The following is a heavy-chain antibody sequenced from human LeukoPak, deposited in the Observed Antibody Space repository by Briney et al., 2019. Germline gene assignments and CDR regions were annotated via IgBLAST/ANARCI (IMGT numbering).Heavy chain of an antibody. D-gene: IGHD3-10*01. CDR3: AKRGHCSRRCTLNYFMDV. CDR1: GFTFSDYG. CDR2: IRSDGTNK. Sequence: GGSLRLSCAASGFTFSDYGMFWVRQAPGQGLELATFIRSDGTNKYYADSVKGRFTISRDNSENTLFLQMNSLRAEDTAVYYCAKRGHCSRRCTLNYFMDVWGKGTTVTVSS. V-gene: IGHV3-30*02. J-gene: IGHJ6*03.